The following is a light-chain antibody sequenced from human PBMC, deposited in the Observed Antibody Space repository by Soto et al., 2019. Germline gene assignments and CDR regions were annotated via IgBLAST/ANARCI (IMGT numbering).Light chain of an antibody. J-gene: IGLJ2*01. CDR2: EVS. V-gene: IGLV2-23*02. CDR1: SSDVGSYNL. Sequence: QSALTQPASVSGSPGQSITISCSGTSSDVGSYNLVSWYQQHPGKAPKLMIYEVSKRPSGVSNRFSGSKSGNTACLTISGLQAEDEADYYCCSYAASSTLDVVFGGGTKLTVL. CDR3: CSYAASSTLDVV.